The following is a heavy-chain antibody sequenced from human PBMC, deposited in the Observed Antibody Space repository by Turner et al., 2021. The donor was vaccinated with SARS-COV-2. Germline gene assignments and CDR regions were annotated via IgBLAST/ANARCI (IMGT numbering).Heavy chain of an antibody. CDR1: GGSISSSSYY. CDR2: IHYSGST. V-gene: IGHV4-39*01. Sequence: QLQLQESGPGLVKPSETLSLTCTVSGGSISSSSYYWGWIRQPPGKGLEWIGSIHYSGSTYYNPSLRSRVTISVDTSKNQFSLKLSSVTAADTAVYYCASPSVDFWSGSYYGMDVWGQGTTVTVSS. D-gene: IGHD3-3*01. J-gene: IGHJ6*02. CDR3: ASPSVDFWSGSYYGMDV.